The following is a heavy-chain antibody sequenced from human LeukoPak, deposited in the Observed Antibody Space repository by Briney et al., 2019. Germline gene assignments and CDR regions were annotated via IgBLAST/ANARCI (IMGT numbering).Heavy chain of an antibody. J-gene: IGHJ4*02. D-gene: IGHD4-11*01. Sequence: GGSLRLSCAASGYTLSGYSMNWVRQAPGKGLEWVSSISSSSSYIYYADSVKGRFTISRDNAKNSLYLQMNSLRAEDTAVYYCAIKYSNYFDYWGQGTLVTVSS. V-gene: IGHV3-21*01. CDR3: AIKYSNYFDY. CDR1: GYTLSGYS. CDR2: ISSSSSYI.